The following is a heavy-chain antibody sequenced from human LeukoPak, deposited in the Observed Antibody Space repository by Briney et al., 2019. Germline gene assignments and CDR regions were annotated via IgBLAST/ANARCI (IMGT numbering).Heavy chain of an antibody. CDR1: GFTFDASA. Sequence: QPGGSLRLSCAASGFTFDASAMHWVRQPPGKGLEWVSGIGWESKSIIYADSVKGRFTISRDNSKNTLYLQMNSLRAEDTAVYYCAKVSGGSTSAPPYYYDSSGYIPKSPRIAEYFQHWGQGTLVTVSS. D-gene: IGHD3-22*01. V-gene: IGHV3-9*01. CDR3: AKVSGGSTSAPPYYYDSSGYIPKSPRIAEYFQH. CDR2: IGWESKSI. J-gene: IGHJ1*01.